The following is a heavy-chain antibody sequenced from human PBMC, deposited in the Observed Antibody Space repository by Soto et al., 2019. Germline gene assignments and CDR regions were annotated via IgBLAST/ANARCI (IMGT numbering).Heavy chain of an antibody. CDR1: GFTFSSYA. D-gene: IGHD5-18*01. J-gene: IGHJ4*02. CDR3: AKAAPSYGYRGTLWHFDY. Sequence: PGVSLRLSCAVSGFTFSSYAMTWVRQAPGKGLEWVSTIIGSGGSTYYADSVKGRFTISRDNSKNTLYLQMNSLRAEDTAVYYCAKAAPSYGYRGTLWHFDYWGQGTLVTVSS. CDR2: IIGSGGST. V-gene: IGHV3-23*01.